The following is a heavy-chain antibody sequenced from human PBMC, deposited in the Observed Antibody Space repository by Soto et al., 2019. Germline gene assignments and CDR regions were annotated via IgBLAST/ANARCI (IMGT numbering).Heavy chain of an antibody. CDR1: GFTFSSYA. CDR2: ISSSGGGT. CDR3: AKGTDIVVEVAATDFDY. V-gene: IGHV3-23*01. D-gene: IGHD2-15*01. J-gene: IGHJ4*02. Sequence: EVQLLESGGGLVQPGGSLRLSCAASGFTFSSYALSWVRQAPGKGLEWVSAISSSGGGTYYADSVKGRFTISRDNSKNTLDLQMNSLRAEDTALYYCAKGTDIVVEVAATDFDYWGQGTLVTVSS.